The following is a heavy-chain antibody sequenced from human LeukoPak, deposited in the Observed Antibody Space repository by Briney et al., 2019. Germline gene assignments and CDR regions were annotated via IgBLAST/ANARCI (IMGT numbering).Heavy chain of an antibody. Sequence: ASVKVSCKASGYTFTSYGISWVRQAPGQGLEWMGWISAYNGNTNYAQKLQGRVTMTTDTSTSTAYMELRSLRSDDTAVYYCARDLYLYCSSTSCPLDYWGQGTLVTVSS. CDR1: GYTFTSYG. J-gene: IGHJ4*02. V-gene: IGHV1-18*01. D-gene: IGHD2-2*01. CDR3: ARDLYLYCSSTSCPLDY. CDR2: ISAYNGNT.